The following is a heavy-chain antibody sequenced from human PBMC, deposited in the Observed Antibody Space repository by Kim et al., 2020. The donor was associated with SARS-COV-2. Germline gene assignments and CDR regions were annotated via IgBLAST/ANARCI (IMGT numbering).Heavy chain of an antibody. V-gene: IGHV1-69*13. J-gene: IGHJ4*02. D-gene: IGHD6-6*01. CDR3: ASSGVDIAARHSADY. CDR1: GGTFSSYA. CDR2: IIPIFGTA. Sequence: SVKVSCKASGGTFSSYAISWVRQAPGQGLEWMGGIIPIFGTANYAQKFQGRVTITADESTSTVYMELSSLRSEDTAVYYCASSGVDIAARHSADYWGQGTLVTVSS.